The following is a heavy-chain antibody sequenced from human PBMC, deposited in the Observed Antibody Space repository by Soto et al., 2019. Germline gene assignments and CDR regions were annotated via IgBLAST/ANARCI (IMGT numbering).Heavy chain of an antibody. D-gene: IGHD4-4*01. CDR1: GYTFTSYG. CDR2: ISAYNGNT. Sequence: ASVKVSCKASGYTFTSYGISWVRQAPGQGLEWMGWISAYNGNTNYAQKFQGRVTLSRDTSINTAYLELSRLRFDDAAVYFCARKRNRVISDGMDVGGKGTTVPVSS. J-gene: IGHJ6*04. CDR3: ARKRNRVISDGMDV. V-gene: IGHV1-18*04.